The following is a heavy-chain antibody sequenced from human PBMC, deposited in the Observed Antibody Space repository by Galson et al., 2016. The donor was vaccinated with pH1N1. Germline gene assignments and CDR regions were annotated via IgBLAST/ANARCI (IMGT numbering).Heavy chain of an antibody. CDR3: ASSPIASGGDYYFDS. CDR2: IYTSGST. J-gene: IGHJ4*02. CDR1: GGSFRGYY. V-gene: IGHV4-59*10. D-gene: IGHD2-21*01. Sequence: ETLSLTCAVYGGSFRGYYWSWIRQSAGRGLEWIGRIYTSGSTNYNPSLNSRVTMSVDSSKNQFSLRLTSVTAADTGVYFCASSPIASGGDYYFDSWGQGTPVAVSS.